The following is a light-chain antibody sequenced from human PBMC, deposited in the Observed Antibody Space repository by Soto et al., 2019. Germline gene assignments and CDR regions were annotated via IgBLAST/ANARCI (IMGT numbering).Light chain of an antibody. Sequence: QSALTQPASVSGSPGQSITLSCTGTSSDVGSYNLVSWYQQHPGKAPKLMIYEVSKRPSGVSNRFSGSKSGNTASLTISGLQAEYEADYYCCSYAGSSTLVFGGGTQLTVL. CDR2: EVS. V-gene: IGLV2-23*02. CDR3: CSYAGSSTLV. CDR1: SSDVGSYNL. J-gene: IGLJ3*02.